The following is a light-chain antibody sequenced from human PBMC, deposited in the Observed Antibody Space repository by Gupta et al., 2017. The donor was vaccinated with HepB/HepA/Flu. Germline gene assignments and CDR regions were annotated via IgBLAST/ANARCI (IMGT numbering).Light chain of an antibody. V-gene: IGLV3-27*01. CDR3: YSATDNNLGV. CDR2: KDS. CDR1: VLAKKY. J-gene: IGLJ2*01. Sequence: SYELTPPSSVSVSPGQAARVTCSGDVLAKKYARWFQQKPGQAPVLVIYKDSERPSGIPGRFSGSSSGTTVTLTISGAQVEDEADYYCYSATDNNLGVFGGGTKLTVL.